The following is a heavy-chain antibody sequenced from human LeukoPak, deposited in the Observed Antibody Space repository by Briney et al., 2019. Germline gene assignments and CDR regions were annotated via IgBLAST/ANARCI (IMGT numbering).Heavy chain of an antibody. Sequence: GGSLRLSCAASGITFSSYAMSWVRQAPGKGLEWVSAISGSGGSTYYADSVKGRFTISRDNSKNTLYLQMNSLRAEDTAVYYCAKPPGRLVLMVYEDYWGQGTLVTVSS. D-gene: IGHD2-8*01. CDR1: GITFSSYA. CDR3: AKPPGRLVLMVYEDY. V-gene: IGHV3-23*01. CDR2: ISGSGGST. J-gene: IGHJ4*02.